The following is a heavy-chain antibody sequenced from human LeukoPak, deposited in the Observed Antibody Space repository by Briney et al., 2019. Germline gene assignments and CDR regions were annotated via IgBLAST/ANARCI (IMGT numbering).Heavy chain of an antibody. CDR1: GFTFSSYS. CDR2: ISSSGSTI. Sequence: GGSLRLSCAASGFTFSSYSMNWVRQAPGKGLEWVSYISSSGSTIYYADSVKGRFTISRDNAKTSLYLQMNSLRAEDTAVYYCAGGYSGSYGDLDYWGQGTLVTVSS. CDR3: AGGYSGSYGDLDY. D-gene: IGHD1-26*01. V-gene: IGHV3-48*04. J-gene: IGHJ4*02.